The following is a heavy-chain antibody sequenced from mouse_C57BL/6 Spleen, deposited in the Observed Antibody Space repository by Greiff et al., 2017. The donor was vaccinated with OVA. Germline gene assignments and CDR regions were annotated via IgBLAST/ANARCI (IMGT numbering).Heavy chain of an antibody. CDR2: IYPGSGST. D-gene: IGHD1-1*01. V-gene: IGHV1-55*01. CDR1: GYTFTSYW. J-gene: IGHJ1*03. Sequence: VQLQQPGAELVKPGASVKMSCKASGYTFTSYWITWVKQRPGQGLEWIGDIYPGSGSTNYNEKFKSKATLTVDTSSSTAYMQLSSLTSEDSAVYYCARRGSTTVGWYFDVWGTGTTVTVSS. CDR3: ARRGSTTVGWYFDV.